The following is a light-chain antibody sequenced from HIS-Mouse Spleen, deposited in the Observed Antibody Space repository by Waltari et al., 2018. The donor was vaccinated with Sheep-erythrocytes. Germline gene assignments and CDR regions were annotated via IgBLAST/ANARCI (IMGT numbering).Light chain of an antibody. V-gene: IGKV1-12*01. Sequence: DIQMTQSPSSVSASVGDRVTITCRASQGISSWLAWYQQKPGKAPKLLIYAASSLQSGVPSRFSGSGSGTDFTLTISSLEPEDFAVYYCQQRSNWPQPWTFGQGTKVEIK. J-gene: IGKJ1*01. CDR3: QQRSNWPQPWT. CDR2: AAS. CDR1: QGISSW.